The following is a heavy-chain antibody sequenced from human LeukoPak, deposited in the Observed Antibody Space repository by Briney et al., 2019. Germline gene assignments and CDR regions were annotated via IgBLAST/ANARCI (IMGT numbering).Heavy chain of an antibody. J-gene: IGHJ3*02. CDR3: TRDAYESTVADAFDI. V-gene: IGHV3-23*01. CDR2: IINSGGTP. D-gene: IGHD6-19*01. Sequence: GGSLRLSCAASGFTFSSYAMTWVRQAPAKGLEWVSTIINSGGTPYYSDSVKGRFTIPRDISRNTLYLHMTSLRAEDTAIYYCTRDAYESTVADAFDIWGQGTMVTVSS. CDR1: GFTFSSYA.